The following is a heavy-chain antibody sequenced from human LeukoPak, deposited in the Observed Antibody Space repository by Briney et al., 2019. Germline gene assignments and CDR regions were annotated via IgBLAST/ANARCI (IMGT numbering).Heavy chain of an antibody. CDR1: GGSISSYY. V-gene: IGHV4-59*01. Sequence: SETLSLTCTVSGGSISSYYWSWIRQPPWKGLEWIGYIYYSGSTNYNPSLKSRVTISVDTSKNQFSLKLSSVTAADTAVYYCARADGASTWMRAFDIWGQGTMVTVSS. CDR2: IYYSGST. D-gene: IGHD4-17*01. CDR3: ARADGASTWMRAFDI. J-gene: IGHJ3*02.